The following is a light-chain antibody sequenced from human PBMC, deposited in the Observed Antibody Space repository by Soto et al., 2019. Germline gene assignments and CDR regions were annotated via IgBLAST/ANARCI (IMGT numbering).Light chain of an antibody. J-gene: IGKJ1*01. Sequence: EIVMTQSPATLSVSPGGRATLSCRASQSISDTLAWYQQKPGQAPRLIIYDASSRATGIPDRVSGSGSGTDFTLTISRLEPEDFAVYYCQQYGSSPRTFGQGTKVDIK. CDR1: QSISDT. CDR3: QQYGSSPRT. V-gene: IGKV3-20*01. CDR2: DAS.